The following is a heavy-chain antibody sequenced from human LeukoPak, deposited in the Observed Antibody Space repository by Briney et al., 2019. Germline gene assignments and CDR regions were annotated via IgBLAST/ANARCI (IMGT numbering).Heavy chain of an antibody. V-gene: IGHV1-46*01. J-gene: IGHJ5*02. CDR2: INPTGGST. D-gene: IGHD1-26*01. CDR3: ARDNSVGDNAWWFDP. CDR1: GYTFTSYY. Sequence: GASVTVSCKASGYTFTSYYMHWVRQAPGQGLEWMGLINPTGGSTGYAQKFQGGVTMTRDMSTSTDYMELSSLRSEDTAIYYCARDNSVGDNAWWFDPWGQGTLVTVSS.